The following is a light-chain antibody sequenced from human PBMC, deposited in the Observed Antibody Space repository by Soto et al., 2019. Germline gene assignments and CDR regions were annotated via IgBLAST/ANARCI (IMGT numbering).Light chain of an antibody. CDR2: KAS. CDR3: QQYNRYRT. J-gene: IGKJ1*01. V-gene: IGKV1-5*03. Sequence: DIQMTQSPSTLSASVGDRVTITCRASQSVSSWLAWYQQKPGKAPKLLIYKASSLESGVPSRFSGSGSGTEFTLTISSLQPDDFATYYCQQYNRYRTFGQGTK. CDR1: QSVSSW.